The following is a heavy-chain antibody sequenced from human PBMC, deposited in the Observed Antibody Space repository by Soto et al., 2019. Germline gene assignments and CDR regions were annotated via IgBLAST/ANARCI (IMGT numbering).Heavy chain of an antibody. J-gene: IGHJ3*02. CDR2: IYPGDSDT. CDR1: GYSFTGYW. CDR3: ARHNRIAVAGTDAFDI. D-gene: IGHD6-19*01. Sequence: GESLKISCKGSGYSFTGYWIGWVRQMPGKGLEWMGIIYPGDSDTRYSPSFQGQVTISADKSISTAYLQWSSLKASDTAMYYCARHNRIAVAGTDAFDIWGQGTMVTVSS. V-gene: IGHV5-51*01.